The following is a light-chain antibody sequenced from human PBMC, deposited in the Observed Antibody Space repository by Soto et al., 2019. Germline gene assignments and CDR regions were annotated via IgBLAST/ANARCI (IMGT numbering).Light chain of an antibody. Sequence: QSALTQPPSASGSPGQSVTISCTGTSSDVGGYNYVSWYQHHPGKAPKLMIFGVNKRPSGVPDRFSGSKFGNTASLTVSGLQAEDEADYYCNSYAGWIYVFGTGTKLTVL. V-gene: IGLV2-8*01. J-gene: IGLJ1*01. CDR1: SSDVGGYNY. CDR3: NSYAGWIYV. CDR2: GVN.